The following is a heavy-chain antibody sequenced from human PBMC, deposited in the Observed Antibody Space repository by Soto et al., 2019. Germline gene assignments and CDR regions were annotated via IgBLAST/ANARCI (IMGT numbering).Heavy chain of an antibody. J-gene: IGHJ3*02. CDR3: ATAITMIVVSGAFDI. Sequence: SETLSLTCTFSCGSISSSSYYWGWIRQPPGKGLEWIGSIYYSGSTYYNPSLKSRVTISVDTYKNQFSLKLSSVTAADTAVYYCATAITMIVVSGAFDIWGQGTMVTVSS. D-gene: IGHD3-22*01. CDR2: IYYSGST. V-gene: IGHV4-39*01. CDR1: CGSISSSSYY.